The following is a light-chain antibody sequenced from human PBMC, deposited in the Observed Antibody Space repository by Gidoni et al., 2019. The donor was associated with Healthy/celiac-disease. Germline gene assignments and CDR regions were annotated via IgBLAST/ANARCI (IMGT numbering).Light chain of an antibody. V-gene: IGKV2-28*01. CDR1: QSLLHRNGYHY. CDR3: LQALQTPFT. CDR2: WGA. Sequence: DLVMTQSPLSLPVTPGEPASISCRSSQSLLHRNGYHYLDWYPQKPGQAPQLLIYWGANRASGVPDRFSGSGSGTDFTLNISRVEAEDVGVYYCLQALQTPFTFGPGTKVDIK. J-gene: IGKJ3*01.